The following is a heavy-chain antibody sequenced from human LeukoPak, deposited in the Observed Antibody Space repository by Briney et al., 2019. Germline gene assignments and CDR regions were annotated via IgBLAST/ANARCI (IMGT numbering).Heavy chain of an antibody. D-gene: IGHD2-2*01. Sequence: GGSLRLSCVASGGFAFGSFVLSWVRQAPGKGLEWISVISASDDGTYYADSVKGRFTISRDNSKNTLYLQMNSLRADDTAVYYCANARGNSVPYNWFDSWGQGTLVTVSS. CDR2: ISASDDGT. CDR1: GGFAFGSFV. V-gene: IGHV3-23*01. CDR3: ANARGNSVPYNWFDS. J-gene: IGHJ5*01.